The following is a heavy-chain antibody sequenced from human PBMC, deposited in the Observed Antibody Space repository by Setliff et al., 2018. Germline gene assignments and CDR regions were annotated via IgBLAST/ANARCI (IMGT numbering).Heavy chain of an antibody. Sequence: ESLKISCKASGYIFTNYWIGWVRQMPGKGLEWMGVIYPGDSDTRYSPSFQGQVTISADKSINTAYLQWSSLKASDTTIYYCTRHEDRNKCTSSSCYRENDAFDVWGQGAMVTVSS. CDR3: TRHEDRNKCTSSSCYRENDAFDV. CDR2: IYPGDSDT. CDR1: GYIFTNYW. D-gene: IGHD2-2*01. J-gene: IGHJ3*01. V-gene: IGHV5-51*01.